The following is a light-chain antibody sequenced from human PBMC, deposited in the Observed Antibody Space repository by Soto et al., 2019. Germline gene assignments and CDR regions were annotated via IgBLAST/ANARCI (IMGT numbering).Light chain of an antibody. J-gene: IGKJ5*01. Sequence: EIVLTQSPGTLSLSPGERATLSCRASQSVSSSYLAWDQQKPGQAPRLLIYGASSRATGIPDRLSGSGSGTDFTLTISRLEPEDFAVYYCQQYGSFWITVGQGNLLEI. V-gene: IGKV3-20*01. CDR2: GAS. CDR1: QSVSSSY. CDR3: QQYGSFWIT.